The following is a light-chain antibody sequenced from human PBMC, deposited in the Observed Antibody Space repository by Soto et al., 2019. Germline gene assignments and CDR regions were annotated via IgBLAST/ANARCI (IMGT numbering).Light chain of an antibody. CDR2: AAS. CDR1: QGVSRY. Sequence: IQLTQSPSSLSASVGDSVTITCRASQGVSRYLSWYQQKPGRAPILLISAASTLQSGVPARFSGSGSGTDFTLSITSLQPEDFATYYCQQLNTYPVTFGQGTKVEIK. V-gene: IGKV1-9*01. J-gene: IGKJ1*01. CDR3: QQLNTYPVT.